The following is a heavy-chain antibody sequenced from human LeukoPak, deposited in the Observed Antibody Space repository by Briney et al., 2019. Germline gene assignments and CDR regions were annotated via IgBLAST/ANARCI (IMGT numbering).Heavy chain of an antibody. CDR1: GGSISSYY. Sequence: SETLSLTCTVSGGSISSYYWSWIRQPPGKGLEWVGQIYHSGSTNYNPSLKSRVTMSVDKSKNQFSLKLTSVTAADTAVYYCARDLVDSGGYYFDYWGQGTLVTVSS. V-gene: IGHV4-59*12. CDR3: ARDLVDSGGYYFDY. J-gene: IGHJ4*02. D-gene: IGHD3-22*01. CDR2: IYHSGST.